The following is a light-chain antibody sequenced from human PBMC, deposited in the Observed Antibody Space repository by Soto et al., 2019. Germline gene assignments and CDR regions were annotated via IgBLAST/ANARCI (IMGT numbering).Light chain of an antibody. CDR1: QTVNSN. Sequence: EIVMTQSPATLSVSPGERATFSCRASQTVNSNLAWYQKKPGQAPRLLIYGASTRAPGIPARFSGSGSGTEFTLTISSLQSEDFAVYYCQQYNNWPPLTFGGGTKVDIK. CDR2: GAS. CDR3: QQYNNWPPLT. V-gene: IGKV3D-15*01. J-gene: IGKJ4*01.